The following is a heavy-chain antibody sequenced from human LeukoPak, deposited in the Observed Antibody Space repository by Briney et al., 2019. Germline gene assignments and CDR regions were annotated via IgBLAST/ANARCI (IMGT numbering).Heavy chain of an antibody. Sequence: GRSLRLSCAASGFTFDDYAMHWVRQAPGKGLEWVSGISWNSGSIGYADSVKGRFTISRGNAKNSLYLQMNSLGAEDTALYYCARDLSPLYYDILTGHFLMDVWGKGTTVTVSS. CDR2: ISWNSGSI. CDR1: GFTFDDYA. V-gene: IGHV3-9*01. CDR3: ARDLSPLYYDILTGHFLMDV. J-gene: IGHJ6*03. D-gene: IGHD3-9*01.